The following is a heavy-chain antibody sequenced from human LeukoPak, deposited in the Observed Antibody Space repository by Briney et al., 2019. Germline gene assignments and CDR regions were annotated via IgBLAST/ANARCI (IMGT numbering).Heavy chain of an antibody. V-gene: IGHV3-7*01. D-gene: IGHD1-26*01. Sequence: GGSLRLSCAASGFTFSSYWMTWVRQAPGKGLEGVSNINGDGSIENYVHSVRGRFSIFRDNAKDALYLQMNSLRVDDTAIYYCARDPIVGDTGGGDYWGQGTLVTVSS. J-gene: IGHJ4*02. CDR1: GFTFSSYW. CDR2: INGDGSIE. CDR3: ARDPIVGDTGGGDY.